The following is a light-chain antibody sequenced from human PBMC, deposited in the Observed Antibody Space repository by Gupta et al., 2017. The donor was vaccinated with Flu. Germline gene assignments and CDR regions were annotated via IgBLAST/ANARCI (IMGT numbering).Light chain of an antibody. V-gene: IGLV1-40*01. CDR3: QSYDSSLSGGV. Sequence: QSVLTQPPSVSGAPGQRVTISCTGSSSNIGAGYDVHWYQQLPGTAPKLLIYGNSNRPSGVPDRFSGSKTGTSASLAITGLQAEDEADYDCQSYDSSLSGGVFGGGTKLNV. J-gene: IGLJ3*02. CDR2: GNS. CDR1: SSNIGAGYD.